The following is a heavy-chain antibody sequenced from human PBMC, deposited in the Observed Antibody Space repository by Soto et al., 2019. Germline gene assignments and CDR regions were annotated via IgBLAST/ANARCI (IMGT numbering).Heavy chain of an antibody. V-gene: IGHV1-46*03. CDR3: ARAYNPYPIAGLDYYYYYYMDV. CDR2: INPSGGST. D-gene: IGHD6-13*01. Sequence: ASVKVSYKASGYTFTSYYMHWVRQAPGQGLEWMGIINPSGGSTSYAQKFQGRVTMTRDTSTSTVYMELSSLRSEDTAVYYCARAYNPYPIAGLDYYYYYYMDVWGKGTTVTVSS. CDR1: GYTFTSYY. J-gene: IGHJ6*03.